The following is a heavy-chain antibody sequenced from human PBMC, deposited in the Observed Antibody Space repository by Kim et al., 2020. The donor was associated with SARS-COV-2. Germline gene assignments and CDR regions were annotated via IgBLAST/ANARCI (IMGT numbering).Heavy chain of an antibody. CDR3: ARDPPRDSSGWYSDYGMDV. V-gene: IGHV1-18*01. D-gene: IGHD6-19*01. CDR1: GYTFTSYG. Sequence: ASVKVSCKASGYTFTSYGISWVRQAPGQGLEWMGWISAYNGNTNYAQKLQGRVTMTTDTSTSTAYMELRSLRSDDTAVYYCARDPPRDSSGWYSDYGMDVWGQGTTVTVSS. J-gene: IGHJ6*02. CDR2: ISAYNGNT.